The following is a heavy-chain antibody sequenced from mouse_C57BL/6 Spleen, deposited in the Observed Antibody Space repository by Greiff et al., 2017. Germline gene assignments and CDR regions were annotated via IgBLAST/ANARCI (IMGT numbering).Heavy chain of an antibody. J-gene: IGHJ3*01. Sequence: VQLQQSGAELVRPGASVTLSCKASGYTFTDYEMHWVKQTPVHGLEWIGAIDPETGGTAYNQKFKGKAILTADKSSSTAYMELRSLTSEDSAVYYCTWDYDGWFAYWGQGTLVTVSA. D-gene: IGHD2-4*01. CDR3: TWDYDGWFAY. V-gene: IGHV1-15*01. CDR1: GYTFTDYE. CDR2: IDPETGGT.